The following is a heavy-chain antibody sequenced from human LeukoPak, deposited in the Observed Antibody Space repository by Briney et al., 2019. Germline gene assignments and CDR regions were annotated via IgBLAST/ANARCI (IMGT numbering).Heavy chain of an antibody. J-gene: IGHJ6*03. Sequence: PSETLSLTCTVSGGSISSGSYYWSWIRQPAGKGLEWIGRIYTSGSTNYNPSLKSRVTISVDTSKNQFSLNLASVTAADTAVYYCARISIAAAGTIGYYYYYMDVWGKGTTVTVSS. CDR1: GGSISSGSYY. CDR3: ARISIAAAGTIGYYYYYMDV. V-gene: IGHV4-61*02. D-gene: IGHD6-13*01. CDR2: IYTSGST.